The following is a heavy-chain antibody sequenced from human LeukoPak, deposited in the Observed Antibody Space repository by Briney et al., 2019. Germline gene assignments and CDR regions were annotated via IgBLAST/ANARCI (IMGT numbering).Heavy chain of an antibody. Sequence: GGSLRLSCAPSLLTLSSYSINWVRQAPGNGLGWVSSICIRLIYIYYTHSLKGRYTISRDNTKNSLYLQMNSLRAENTPLYYCSYASAVAGTFFDYRGEGTLVTVSS. V-gene: IGHV3-21*01. CDR3: SYASAVAGTFFDY. D-gene: IGHD6-19*01. J-gene: IGHJ4*02. CDR1: LLTLSSYS. CDR2: ICIRLIYI.